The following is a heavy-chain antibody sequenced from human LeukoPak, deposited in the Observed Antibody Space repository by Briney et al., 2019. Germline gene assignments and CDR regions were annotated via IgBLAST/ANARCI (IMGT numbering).Heavy chain of an antibody. D-gene: IGHD2-2*03. V-gene: IGHV3-30*02. Sequence: GGSLRLSCAASGFTFSSYGMHWVRQAPGKGLEWVAFIRYDGSNKYYADSVKGRFTISRDNSKNTLYLQMNSLRAEDTAVYYCEKDLAIVVVPAAQRSAIDYWGQGTRVTVSS. CDR1: GFTFSSYG. J-gene: IGHJ4*02. CDR2: IRYDGSNK. CDR3: EKDLAIVVVPAAQRSAIDY.